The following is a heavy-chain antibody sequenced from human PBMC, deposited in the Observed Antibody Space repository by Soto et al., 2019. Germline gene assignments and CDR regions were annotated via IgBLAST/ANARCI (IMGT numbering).Heavy chain of an antibody. V-gene: IGHV1-18*01. CDR2: ISAYNGNT. CDR3: ARDRLHQYSSSWYRIEFGFDP. J-gene: IGHJ5*02. Sequence: GASVKVSCKASGYTFTSYGISWVRQAPGQGLEWMGWISAYNGNTNYAQKLQGRVTMTTDTSTSTAYMELRSLRSDDTAVYYCARDRLHQYSSSWYRIEFGFDPWGQGTLVTVSS. D-gene: IGHD6-13*01. CDR1: GYTFTSYG.